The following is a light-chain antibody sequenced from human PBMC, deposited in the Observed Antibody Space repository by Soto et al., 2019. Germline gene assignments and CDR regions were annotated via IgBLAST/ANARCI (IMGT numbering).Light chain of an antibody. J-gene: IGLJ2*01. CDR3: QAWDSSTVV. CDR2: QDS. V-gene: IGLV3-1*01. Sequence: SYELTQPPSVSVSQGKPPTTTCPGDKLGDKYACWYQQKPGQSPVLVIYQDSKRPSGIPERFSGSNSGNTATLTISGTQAMDEADYYCQAWDSSTVVFGGGTKVTVL. CDR1: KLGDKY.